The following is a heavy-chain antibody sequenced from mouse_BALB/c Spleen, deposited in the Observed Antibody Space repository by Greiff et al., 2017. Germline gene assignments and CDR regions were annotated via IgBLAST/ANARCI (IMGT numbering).Heavy chain of an antibody. CDR3: ARDYGNSGYFDV. V-gene: IGHV14-3*02. Sequence: EVQLHQSGAELVKPGASVKLSCTASGFNIKDTYMHWVKQRPEQGLEWIGRIDPANGNTKYDPKFQGKATITADTSSNTAYLQLSSLTSEDTAVYYCARDYGNSGYFDVWGAGTTVTVSS. D-gene: IGHD2-1*01. CDR2: IDPANGNT. J-gene: IGHJ1*01. CDR1: GFNIKDTY.